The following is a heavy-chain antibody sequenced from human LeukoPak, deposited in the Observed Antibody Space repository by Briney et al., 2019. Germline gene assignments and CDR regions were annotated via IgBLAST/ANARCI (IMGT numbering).Heavy chain of an antibody. J-gene: IGHJ4*02. V-gene: IGHV3-64D*09. CDR1: GFTFSRYA. CDR2: INDNGGRT. Sequence: GGSLRLSCSASGFTFSRYAMHWVRQAPGKGLEYVSGINDNGGRTHYGDSVKGRFSTSRDNSKNTLHLQMSTLRAEGTALYYCVKDVGGSYAFDYWGQGILVTVAS. D-gene: IGHD1-26*01. CDR3: VKDVGGSYAFDY.